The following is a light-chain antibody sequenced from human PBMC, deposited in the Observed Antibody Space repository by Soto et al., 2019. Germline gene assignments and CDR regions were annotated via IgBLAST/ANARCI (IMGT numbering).Light chain of an antibody. Sequence: QSVLTQPPSVSGAPGQRVTISCTGSSSYIGAGYDVHWYQQLPETAPKLLIYGNSNRPSGVPDRFSGSKSGTSASLAITGLQAEDEADYYCQSYDSSLSGYVVFGGGTKLTVL. CDR1: SSYIGAGYD. V-gene: IGLV1-40*01. J-gene: IGLJ2*01. CDR3: QSYDSSLSGYVV. CDR2: GNS.